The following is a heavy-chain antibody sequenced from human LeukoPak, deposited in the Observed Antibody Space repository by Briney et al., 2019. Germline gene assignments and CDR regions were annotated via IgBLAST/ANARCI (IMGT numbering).Heavy chain of an antibody. D-gene: IGHD3-22*01. V-gene: IGHV4-30-2*01. Sequence: PSETLSLTCAVSGGSISSGGYSWSWIRQPPGKGLEWIGYIYHSGSTYYNPSLKSRVTISVDRSKNQFSLKLSSVTAVDTAVYYCARRASPYYDSSGGFDYWGQGTLVTVSS. J-gene: IGHJ4*02. CDR3: ARRASPYYDSSGGFDY. CDR2: IYHSGST. CDR1: GGSISSGGYS.